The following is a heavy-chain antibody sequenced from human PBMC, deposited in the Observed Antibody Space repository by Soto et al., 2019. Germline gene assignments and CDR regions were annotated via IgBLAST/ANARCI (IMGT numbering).Heavy chain of an antibody. CDR2: ISGSGGST. V-gene: IGHV3-23*01. J-gene: IGHJ4*02. D-gene: IGHD6-19*01. CDR1: GFTFSSYA. CDR3: ARRTSGWYLDY. Sequence: EVQLLESGGGLVQPGASLRLSCAASGFTFSSYAMSWVRQAPGKGLEWVSVISGSGGSTYYADSVKGRFTISRDNSKNTLYLQMNSLRAEDTAVYYCARRTSGWYLDYWGQGTLVTVSS.